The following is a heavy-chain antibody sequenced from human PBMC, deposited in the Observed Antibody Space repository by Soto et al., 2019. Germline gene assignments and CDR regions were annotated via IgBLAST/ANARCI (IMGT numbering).Heavy chain of an antibody. CDR2: ISYDGSNK. CDR1: GFTFSSYA. J-gene: IGHJ4*02. CDR3: ARGFIYYDFWSGVVDY. D-gene: IGHD3-3*01. V-gene: IGHV3-30-3*01. Sequence: QVQLVESGGGVVQPGRSLRLSCAASGFTFSSYAMHWVRQAPGKGLEWVAVISYDGSNKYYADSVKGRFTISRDNSKNTLYLQMNSLRAEDTAVYYCARGFIYYDFWSGVVDYWGQGTLVTVSS.